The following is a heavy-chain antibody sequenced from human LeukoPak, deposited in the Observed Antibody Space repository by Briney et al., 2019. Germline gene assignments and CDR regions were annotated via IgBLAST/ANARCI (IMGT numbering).Heavy chain of an antibody. CDR3: ARDGLHTAHFDY. V-gene: IGHV3-69-1*01. D-gene: IGHD5-18*01. CDR2: VSDSSDV. Sequence: PGGSLRLSCAASGFTFSTYNMNWVRQAPGKGLEWVSTVSDSSDVHYSDSVKGRFTISRDNARNSLYLQMNSLRDEDTAVYYCARDGLHTAHFDYWGQGTLVTVSS. J-gene: IGHJ4*02. CDR1: GFTFSTYN.